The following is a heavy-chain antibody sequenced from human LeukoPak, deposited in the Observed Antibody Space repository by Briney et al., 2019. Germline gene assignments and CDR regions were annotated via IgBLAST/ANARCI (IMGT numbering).Heavy chain of an antibody. CDR1: GFTFSRYW. V-gene: IGHV3-48*01. CDR3: ARDDYGETFDY. Sequence: GGSLRLSCVASGFTFSRYWMHWVRQAPGKGLEWVSYISSSGSTIYYADSVKGRFTISRDNSKNTLYLQMNSLRAEDTAVYYCARDDYGETFDYWGQGTLVTVSS. CDR2: ISSSGSTI. J-gene: IGHJ4*02. D-gene: IGHD4-17*01.